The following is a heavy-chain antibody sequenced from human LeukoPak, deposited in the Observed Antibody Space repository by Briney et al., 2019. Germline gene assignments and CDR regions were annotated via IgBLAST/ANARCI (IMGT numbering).Heavy chain of an antibody. J-gene: IGHJ4*02. Sequence: GGSLRLSCAASGFTFRNYAMYWARQAPGKGLEWVSRIQHDGSDPFYTDSVKGRFIISRDNAKNSLYLQMNSLRAEDTAVYYCARDRLSYSGSYGVDYWGQGTLVTVSS. V-gene: IGHV3-30*04. CDR1: GFTFRNYA. D-gene: IGHD1-26*01. CDR3: ARDRLSYSGSYGVDY. CDR2: IQHDGSDP.